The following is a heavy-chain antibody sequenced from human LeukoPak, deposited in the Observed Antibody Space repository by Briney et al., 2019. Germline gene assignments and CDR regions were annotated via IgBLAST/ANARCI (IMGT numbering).Heavy chain of an antibody. J-gene: IGHJ4*02. CDR3: ARVVADSSGYYYVGY. Sequence: GASVKVSCKASGGTFSSYAISWVRQAPGQGLEWMGGIISIFGTANYAQKFQGRVTITTDESTSTAYMELSSLRSEDTAVYYCARVVADSSGYYYVGYWGQGTLVTVSS. V-gene: IGHV1-69*05. D-gene: IGHD3-22*01. CDR2: IISIFGTA. CDR1: GGTFSSYA.